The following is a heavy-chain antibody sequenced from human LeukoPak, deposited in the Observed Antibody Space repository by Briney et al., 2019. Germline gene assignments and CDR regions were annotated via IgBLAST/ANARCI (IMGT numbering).Heavy chain of an antibody. Sequence: LAGGSLRLSCAASGFTFTIYAMSWVRQAPGKGLEWVSSISSTGEYTYYTGSVKGRFTISRDNSKNTLYLHMNSLRGEDTAVYYCAKDRPNYYGSDGHYYRRNGDYWGQGALVTVSS. CDR3: AKDRPNYYGSDGHYYRRNGDY. D-gene: IGHD3-22*01. V-gene: IGHV3-23*01. J-gene: IGHJ4*02. CDR2: ISSTGEYT. CDR1: GFTFTIYA.